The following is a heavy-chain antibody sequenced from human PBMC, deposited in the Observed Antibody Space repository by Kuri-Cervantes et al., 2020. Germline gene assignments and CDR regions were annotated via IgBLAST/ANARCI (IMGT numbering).Heavy chain of an antibody. J-gene: IGHJ4*02. Sequence: GGSLRLSCAASGFTFSSYGMHWVRQAPGKGLERVSGISNSGGSTYYAASVKGRFTISRDNSKNTLYLQMNSLRAEDTAVYYCAREWIKLSPLFDYWGQGTLVTVSS. CDR2: ISNSGGST. CDR3: AREWIKLSPLFDY. D-gene: IGHD5-18*01. V-gene: IGHV3-NL1*01. CDR1: GFTFSSYG.